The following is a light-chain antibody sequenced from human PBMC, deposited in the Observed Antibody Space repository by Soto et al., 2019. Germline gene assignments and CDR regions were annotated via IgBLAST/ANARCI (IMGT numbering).Light chain of an antibody. CDR1: QSISTY. J-gene: IGKJ3*01. Sequence: DIQMTQSPSSLSASVGDRVTITCRASQSISTYLNWYQHKPGKAPKLLIYAASSLQSGVPSRFSVSRSGTDFTLTIRSLQPEDFATYYCQQSYSTPPSTFGPGTKVDIK. CDR3: QQSYSTPPST. V-gene: IGKV1-39*01. CDR2: AAS.